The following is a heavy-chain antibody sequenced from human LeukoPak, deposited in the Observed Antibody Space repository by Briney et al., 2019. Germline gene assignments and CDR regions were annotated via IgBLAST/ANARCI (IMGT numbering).Heavy chain of an antibody. D-gene: IGHD3-22*01. V-gene: IGHV1-69*05. CDR3: ARHTRHYYDSSGDAFDI. CDR2: IIPIFGTA. CDR1: GGTFSSYT. Sequence: SVKVSCKASGGTFSSYTISWVRQAPGQGLEWMGGIIPIFGTANYAQKFQGRVTITTDESTSTAYMELSSLRSEDTAVYYCARHTRHYYDSSGDAFDIWGQGTMVTVSS. J-gene: IGHJ3*02.